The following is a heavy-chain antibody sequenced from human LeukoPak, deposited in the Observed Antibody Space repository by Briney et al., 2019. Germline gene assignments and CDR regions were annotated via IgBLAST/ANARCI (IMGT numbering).Heavy chain of an antibody. CDR3: ARDQYSGRFDY. Sequence: SETLSLTCTVSGGSITNYYWSWIRQPPGKGLECVGYVYYSGNPEYNPSLTSRVTISIDTSKNQSSLTLSSVTAADTAVYYCARDQYSGRFDYWGQGTLVTVSS. CDR1: GGSITNYY. CDR2: VYYSGNP. D-gene: IGHD1-26*01. V-gene: IGHV4-59*01. J-gene: IGHJ4*02.